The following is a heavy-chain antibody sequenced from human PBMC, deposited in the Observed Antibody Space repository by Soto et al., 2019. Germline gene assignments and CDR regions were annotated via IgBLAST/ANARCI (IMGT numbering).Heavy chain of an antibody. V-gene: IGHV5-51*01. Sequence: GESLKISCKGSGYSFTSYWIGWVRQMPGKGLEWMGIIYPGDSDTRYSPSFQGQGTISADKSISTAYLQWSSLKASDTAMYYCARGNCGGDCYSHRTAFDIWGQGTMVTVSS. J-gene: IGHJ3*02. CDR2: IYPGDSDT. CDR1: GYSFTSYW. D-gene: IGHD2-21*02. CDR3: ARGNCGGDCYSHRTAFDI.